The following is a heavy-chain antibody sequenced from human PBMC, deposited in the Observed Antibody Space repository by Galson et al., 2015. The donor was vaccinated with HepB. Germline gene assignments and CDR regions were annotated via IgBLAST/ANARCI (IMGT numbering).Heavy chain of an antibody. J-gene: IGHJ4*02. CDR1: GDSVSSDDSA. CDR3: TRDRGDGYNFDY. CDR2: TYYRSKWYN. Sequence: CAISGDSVSSDDSAWNRIGQSPSRGLEWLGRTYYRSKWYNDYAVSVKSRITIKPDTSKNQFSLQLNSVTPEDTAVYYCTRDRGDGYNFDYWGQGTLVTVSS. D-gene: IGHD5-24*01. V-gene: IGHV6-1*01.